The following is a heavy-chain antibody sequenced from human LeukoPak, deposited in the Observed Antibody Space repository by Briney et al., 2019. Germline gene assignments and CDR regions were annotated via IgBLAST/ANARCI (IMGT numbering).Heavy chain of an antibody. CDR3: VTGIDRSKSGY. Sequence: SETLPLTCVMYGGSFSVSHWSWVRQPPGKGLEWIGEISPGEGTNYNPSLKSRVTVSLDTSKSQFSLTLNSVTAADAAVHYCVTGIDRSKSGYWGQGTLVTVSS. J-gene: IGHJ4*02. D-gene: IGHD2-2*01. CDR1: GGSFSVSH. V-gene: IGHV4-34*01. CDR2: ISPGEGT.